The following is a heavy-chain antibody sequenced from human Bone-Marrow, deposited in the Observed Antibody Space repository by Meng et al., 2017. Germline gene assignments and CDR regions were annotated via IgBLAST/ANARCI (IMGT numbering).Heavy chain of an antibody. CDR1: GGSFSDYS. CDR3: ARSRDLRPVDI. Sequence: QLHLHQWGSGLVKPSETLSRTCAVYGGSFSDYSWSWIRQPPGQGLEWIGEINHSGSTNYNPSLKSRVTISADTSKNQFSLRLSSVTAADTAVYYCARSRDLRPVDIWGQGAMVTVSS. D-gene: IGHD5-24*01. CDR2: INHSGST. J-gene: IGHJ3*02. V-gene: IGHV4-34*01.